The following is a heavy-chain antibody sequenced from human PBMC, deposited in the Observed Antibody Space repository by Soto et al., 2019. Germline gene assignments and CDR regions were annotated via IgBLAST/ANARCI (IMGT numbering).Heavy chain of an antibody. CDR3: RTNYYDSSGDHNWFAP. J-gene: IGHJ5*02. CDR2: IRSKAYGGTT. V-gene: IGHV3-49*05. Sequence: EVQLVESGGGLVKPGRSLRLSCTASGFTFGDYAMSWFRQAPGKGLEWVGFIRSKAYGGTTEYGASVKGRFTISRDDSKSIGSLQMNSGKTEDTAVYDCRTNYYDSSGDHNWFAPSGQGTMVTVYS. CDR1: GFTFGDYA. D-gene: IGHD3-22*01.